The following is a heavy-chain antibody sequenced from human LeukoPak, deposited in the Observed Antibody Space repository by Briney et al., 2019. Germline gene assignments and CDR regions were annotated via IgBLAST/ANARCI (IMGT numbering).Heavy chain of an antibody. Sequence: GESLKISCKGSGYSFTAYWIAWVRQMPGKGLEWMGIIYPGDSDTTYSPSFQGQVTISADKSISTAYLQWSSLRASDTAMYYCARPPDYSSQEGYWGQGTLVTVSS. D-gene: IGHD4-11*01. J-gene: IGHJ4*02. CDR2: IYPGDSDT. V-gene: IGHV5-51*01. CDR3: ARPPDYSSQEGY. CDR1: GYSFTAYW.